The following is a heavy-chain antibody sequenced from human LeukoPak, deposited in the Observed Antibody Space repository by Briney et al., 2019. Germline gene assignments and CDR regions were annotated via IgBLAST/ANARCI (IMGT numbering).Heavy chain of an antibody. Sequence: GGSLRLSCAASGFTFSSYAMSWVRQAPGKGLEWVSVISGSGDSTYYADSVKGRFTISRDNSKNTLYLQMNSLRAEDTAVYYCAKDLRAVAGGYFDYWGQGTLVTVSS. CDR2: ISGSGDST. D-gene: IGHD6-19*01. CDR1: GFTFSSYA. CDR3: AKDLRAVAGGYFDY. V-gene: IGHV3-23*01. J-gene: IGHJ4*02.